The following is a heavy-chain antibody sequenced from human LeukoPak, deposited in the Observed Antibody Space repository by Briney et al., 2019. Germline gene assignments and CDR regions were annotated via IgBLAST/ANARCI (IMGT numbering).Heavy chain of an antibody. CDR1: GFTFSSYA. J-gene: IGHJ4*02. V-gene: IGHV3-23*01. Sequence: PGGSLRLSCAASGFTFSSYAMSWVRQAPGKGLEWVPAISGSGGSTYYADSVKGRFTISRDNSKNTLYLQMNSLRVEDTVVYYCAKGGESSGYYGGPDYWGQGTLVTVSS. CDR3: AKGGESSGYYGGPDY. CDR2: ISGSGGST. D-gene: IGHD3-22*01.